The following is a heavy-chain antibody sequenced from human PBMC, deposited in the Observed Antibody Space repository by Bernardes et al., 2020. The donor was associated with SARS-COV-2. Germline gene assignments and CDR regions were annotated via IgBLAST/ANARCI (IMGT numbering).Heavy chain of an antibody. CDR2: ISAYNGDT. V-gene: IGHV1-18*01. Sequence: ASVKVSCKASGYTFTSYGMSWVRQAPGQGLEWMGWISAYNGDTDYAQKLQGRVTMTTDTSTSTAYRELRSLRSDDTAVYYCATVVGYSYGGGWFDPWGQGTLVTVSS. CDR3: ATVVGYSYGGGWFDP. D-gene: IGHD5-18*01. J-gene: IGHJ5*02. CDR1: GYTFTSYG.